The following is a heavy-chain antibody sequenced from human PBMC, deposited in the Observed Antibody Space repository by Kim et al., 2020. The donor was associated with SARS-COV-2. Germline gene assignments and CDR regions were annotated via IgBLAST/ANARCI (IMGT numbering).Heavy chain of an antibody. Sequence: GGSLRLSCAASGFTFDDYGMSWVRQAPGKGLEWISGINWNSDSTEYADSVKGRFTISRDNAKNSLYLQMSSLRAEDTAFYYCARGTYSGWHTFDYWGQGTLVTVSS. CDR3: ARGTYSGWHTFDY. D-gene: IGHD6-19*01. J-gene: IGHJ4*02. V-gene: IGHV3-20*04. CDR1: GFTFDDYG. CDR2: INWNSDST.